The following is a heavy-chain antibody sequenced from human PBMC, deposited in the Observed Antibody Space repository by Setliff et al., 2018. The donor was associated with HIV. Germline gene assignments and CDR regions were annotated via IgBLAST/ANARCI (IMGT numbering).Heavy chain of an antibody. J-gene: IGHJ3*02. CDR1: GFTFSYYS. V-gene: IGHV3-48*01. Sequence: PGGSLRLSCAASGFTFSYYSMHWVRQAPGKGLEWISFMSSYRTSMTHYADSVKGRFTASRDDAKNSLYLQMNNLRAEDTAVYFCARDPDYGDFIALDIWGQGTMVTVSS. D-gene: IGHD4-17*01. CDR2: MSSYRTSMT. CDR3: ARDPDYGDFIALDI.